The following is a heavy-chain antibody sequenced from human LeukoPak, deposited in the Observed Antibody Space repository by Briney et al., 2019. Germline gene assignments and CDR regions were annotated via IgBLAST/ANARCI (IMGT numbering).Heavy chain of an antibody. Sequence: GGSLRLSCAASGFTFSGSAMHWVRQASGKGLEWVGRIRSKANSYATAYAASVKGRFTISRDDSTNTAYLQMNSLTTEDTAVYYCTSLLAARPEYVNYFDYWGQGTLVTVSS. J-gene: IGHJ4*02. V-gene: IGHV3-73*01. CDR1: GFTFSGSA. CDR2: IRSKANSYAT. D-gene: IGHD6-6*01. CDR3: TSLLAARPEYVNYFDY.